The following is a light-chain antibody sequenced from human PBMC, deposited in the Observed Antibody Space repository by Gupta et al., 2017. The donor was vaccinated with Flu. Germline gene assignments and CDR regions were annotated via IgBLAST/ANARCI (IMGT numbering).Light chain of an antibody. Sequence: EVLMKQSATPLSLSPERGTPPSWTSSRSSSSYLAWYQQKPGQAPRLLIYDASSRATGIPDRFSGSGSGTDFTLTISRLEPEDFAVYYCQQDGSSPLTFGQGTKVEIK. V-gene: IGKV3-20*01. CDR2: DAS. CDR1: RSSSSY. CDR3: QQDGSSPLT. J-gene: IGKJ1*01.